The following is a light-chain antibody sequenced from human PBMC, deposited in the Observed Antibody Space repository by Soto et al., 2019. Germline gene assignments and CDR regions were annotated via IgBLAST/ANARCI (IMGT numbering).Light chain of an antibody. CDR1: QSVSIY. CDR3: QQYHDWPRT. J-gene: IGKJ1*01. Sequence: EMVMTQSPDTLSVSPGDRATLLCRASQSVSIYVAWYQQKPGLAPRLLIYDASTRATGIPARFSGSGSGTEFSLSISSLQSEDFAVYYCQQYHDWPRTFGQGTKVEIK. V-gene: IGKV3-15*01. CDR2: DAS.